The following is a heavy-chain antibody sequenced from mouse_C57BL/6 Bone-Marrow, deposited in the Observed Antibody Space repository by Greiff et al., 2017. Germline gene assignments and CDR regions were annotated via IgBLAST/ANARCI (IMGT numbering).Heavy chain of an antibody. D-gene: IGHD4-1*01. Sequence: QVTLKESGPGLLQPSQTLSLTCSSSGFSLSTSGMGVSWIRQPSGKGLEWLAHTYWDDDKRYNPFLKNRLPISKETSRNQVVRKITSVDTADTATCYCALRALTGFDYWGQGTTLTVSS. CDR3: ALRALTGFDY. J-gene: IGHJ2*01. CDR2: TYWDDDK. CDR1: GFSLSTSGMG. V-gene: IGHV8-12*01.